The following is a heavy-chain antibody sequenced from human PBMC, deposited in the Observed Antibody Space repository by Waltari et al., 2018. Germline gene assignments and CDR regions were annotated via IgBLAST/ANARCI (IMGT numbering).Heavy chain of an antibody. CDR2: VIPVLGAA. CDR3: AFDTSGSEDYFDF. J-gene: IGHJ4*02. CDR1: GGTLNTSG. V-gene: IGHV1-69*01. D-gene: IGHD3-10*01. Sequence: VHLLQSGAEVKEPGSSVKVSCKVSGGTLNTSGISWVRQAPGQGLEWMGGVIPVLGAANYAQKFQGRVTISADESSGTAYMEMSSLRSGDTAIYFCAFDTSGSEDYFDFWGQGTLVTVSS.